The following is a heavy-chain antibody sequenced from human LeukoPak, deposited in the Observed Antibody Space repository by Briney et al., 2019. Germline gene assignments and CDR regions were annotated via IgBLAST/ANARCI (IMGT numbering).Heavy chain of an antibody. V-gene: IGHV3-21*01. D-gene: IGHD5-12*01. CDR1: GFTFSSYS. Sequence: GSLRLSCAASGFTFSSYSMSWVRQAPGKGPEWVSAISSDSSYIYYADSMRGRFTISRDNAKKSLFLQMNSLRVADTAVYYCARVRYSPSRNGIDWWGQGTLVTVSS. CDR3: ARVRYSPSRNGIDW. CDR2: ISSDSSYI. J-gene: IGHJ4*02.